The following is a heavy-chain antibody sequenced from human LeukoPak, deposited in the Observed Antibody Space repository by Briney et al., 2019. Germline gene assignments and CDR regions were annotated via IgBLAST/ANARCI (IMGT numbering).Heavy chain of an antibody. CDR1: GGSISSYY. Sequence: SENLSLTCTVSGGSISSYYWSWIRQPPGKGLEWIGYIYTSGSTNYNPSLKSRVTISEDTSKNQFSLKLSSVTAADTAVYYCASKNFWSGQFDYWGQGTLVNVSS. CDR2: IYTSGST. CDR3: ASKNFWSGQFDY. V-gene: IGHV4-4*09. D-gene: IGHD3-3*01. J-gene: IGHJ4*02.